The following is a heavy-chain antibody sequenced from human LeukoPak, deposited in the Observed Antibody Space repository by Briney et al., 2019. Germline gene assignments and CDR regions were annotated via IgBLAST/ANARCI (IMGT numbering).Heavy chain of an antibody. CDR1: GYTFTDYY. D-gene: IGHD2-21*02. V-gene: IGHV1-2*02. CDR2: INPNSGGT. J-gene: IGHJ4*02. CDR3: AKHVVVTAIFDY. Sequence: ASVKVSCKASGYTFTDYYMHWVRQAPGQGLEWMGWINPNSGGTNYAQKFQGRVTMTRDTSISTVYMEMSRLRSDDTAVYYCAKHVVVTAIFDYWGQGTLVTVSS.